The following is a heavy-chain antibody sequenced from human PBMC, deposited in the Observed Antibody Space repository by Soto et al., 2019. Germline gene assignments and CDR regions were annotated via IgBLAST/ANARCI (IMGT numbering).Heavy chain of an antibody. CDR2: IYYSGST. Sequence: PXETLSLTCTVSGGSISSYYWSWIRQPPGKGLDWIGYIYYSGSTNYNPSLKSRVTISVDTSKNQFSLKLSSVTAADTAVYYCARDLGYYDFWSGPTTRDYYYGMDVWGQETTVTVSS. V-gene: IGHV4-59*01. J-gene: IGHJ6*02. D-gene: IGHD3-3*01. CDR1: GGSISSYY. CDR3: ARDLGYYDFWSGPTTRDYYYGMDV.